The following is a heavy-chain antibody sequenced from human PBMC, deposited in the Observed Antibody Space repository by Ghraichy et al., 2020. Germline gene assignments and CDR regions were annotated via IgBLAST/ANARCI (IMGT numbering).Heavy chain of an antibody. CDR2: IYFDGPNR. J-gene: IGHJ4*02. V-gene: IGHV3-30*18. CDR1: GFPFSSHA. CDR3: AKAKVGYCTAGSCYAFDA. D-gene: IGHD2-15*01. Sequence: GGSLRLSCAASGFPFSSHAIHLVRQAPGKGLEWVAVIYFDGPNRYYADSVKGRFTISRDNSKSTVYLQMISLRAEETAMYYCAKAKVGYCTAGSCYAFDAWRQGTLVTVPS.